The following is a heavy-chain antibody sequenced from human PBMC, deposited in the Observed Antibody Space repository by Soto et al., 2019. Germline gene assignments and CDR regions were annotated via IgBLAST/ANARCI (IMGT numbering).Heavy chain of an antibody. CDR1: GFTFSDHY. Sequence: QPGGSLRLSCAASGFTFSDHYMDWVRQAPGKGLELVGRTRNKANSYTTEYAASVKGRFTISRDDSKNSLYLQMNSLKTEDTAVYYCARVGYDFWSGYPALDPWGQGTLVTVSS. V-gene: IGHV3-72*01. CDR2: TRNKANSYTT. D-gene: IGHD3-3*01. J-gene: IGHJ5*02. CDR3: ARVGYDFWSGYPALDP.